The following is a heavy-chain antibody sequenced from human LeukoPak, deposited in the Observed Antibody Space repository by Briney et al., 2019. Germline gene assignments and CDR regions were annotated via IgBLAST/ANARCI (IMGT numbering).Heavy chain of an antibody. Sequence: ASVKVSCKASGYTFTGYYMHWVRQAPGQGLEWMGWINPNSGGTNYAQKFQGRVTMTRNTSISTAYMELSSLRSEDTAVYYCARGRVSSEDYWGQGTLVTVSS. V-gene: IGHV1-2*02. CDR1: GYTFTGYY. J-gene: IGHJ4*02. D-gene: IGHD6-6*01. CDR3: ARGRVSSEDY. CDR2: INPNSGGT.